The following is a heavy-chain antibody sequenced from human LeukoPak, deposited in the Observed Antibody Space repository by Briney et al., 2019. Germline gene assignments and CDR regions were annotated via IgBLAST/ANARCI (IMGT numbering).Heavy chain of an antibody. Sequence: EASVKVSCKASGYTFTGYYIHWVRQAPGQGLEWMGWINPNSGGTNFAQKFQGRVTMTRDTSVSTAYMDLSRLISDDTAVYYCAGSFGSGSYYHFDYWGQGTLVTVSS. J-gene: IGHJ4*02. CDR2: INPNSGGT. CDR1: GYTFTGYY. CDR3: AGSFGSGSYYHFDY. V-gene: IGHV1-2*02. D-gene: IGHD3-10*01.